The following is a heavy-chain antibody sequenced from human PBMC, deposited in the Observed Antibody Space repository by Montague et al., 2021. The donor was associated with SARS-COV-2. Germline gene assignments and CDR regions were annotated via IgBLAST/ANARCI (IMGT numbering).Heavy chain of an antibody. CDR2: VYYSGST. V-gene: IGHV4-39*01. Sequence: SETLSLTCSVSGDSIRSSGYYWGWIHQPPGKGLEWIGTVYYSGSTNHNPSLKSRVTMPVDTSKNQFSLELRSVTAADTAVYYCARLGFVELWLNLGWFDPWGQGTLVTVSS. CDR1: GDSIRSSGYY. D-gene: IGHD3-16*02. J-gene: IGHJ5*02. CDR3: ARLGFVELWLNLGWFDP.